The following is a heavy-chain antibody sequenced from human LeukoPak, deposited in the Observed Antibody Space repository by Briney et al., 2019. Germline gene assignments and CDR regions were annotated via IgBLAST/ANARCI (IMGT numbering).Heavy chain of an antibody. V-gene: IGHV5-51*01. J-gene: IGHJ4*02. D-gene: IGHD4-23*01. CDR3: ARQFGGNSEFDY. CDR1: GYSFASYW. CDR2: IYPGDSDI. Sequence: GESLKISCQGFGYSFASYWIAWVRQMPGKGLEWMGIIYPGDSDIRYSPSFQGQVTISADKSISTAYLQWSSLKASGTAMYYCARQFGGNSEFDYWGQGTLVTVSS.